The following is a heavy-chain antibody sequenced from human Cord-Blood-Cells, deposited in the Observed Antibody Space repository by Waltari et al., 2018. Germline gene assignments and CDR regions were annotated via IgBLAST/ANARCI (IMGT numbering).Heavy chain of an antibody. CDR2: INHSGST. CDR1: GGSFSGYY. V-gene: IGHV4-34*01. CDR3: ARGRWYFDL. Sequence: QVQLQQWGAGLWKPPETLSLTCAVYGGSFSGYYWSWIRQPPGKGLEWIGEINHSGSTNYNPSLKSRVTISVDTSKNQFSLKLSSVTAADTAVYYCARGRWYFDLWGRGTLVTVSS. J-gene: IGHJ2*01.